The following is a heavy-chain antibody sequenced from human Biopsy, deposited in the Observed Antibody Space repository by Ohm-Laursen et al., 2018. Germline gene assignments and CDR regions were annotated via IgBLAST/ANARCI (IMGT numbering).Heavy chain of an antibody. CDR3: ARDDAVTVIRGLYY. V-gene: IGHV4-38-2*02. D-gene: IGHD2-21*02. Sequence: SETLSLTWPVSGYSIKSGYYWGWIRQPPGKGLEWIGNIYHSGSTYYNPSLKSRVTISVEKSKNQFFLKLSSVTAEDTAVYYCARDDAVTVIRGLYYWGQGALVTVS. CDR1: GYSIKSGYY. CDR2: IYHSGST. J-gene: IGHJ4*02.